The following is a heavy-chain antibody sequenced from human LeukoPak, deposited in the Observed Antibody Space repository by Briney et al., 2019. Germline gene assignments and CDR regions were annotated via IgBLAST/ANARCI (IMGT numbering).Heavy chain of an antibody. J-gene: IGHJ4*02. CDR2: IYYSGST. V-gene: IGHV4-59*01. CDR3: ARGDDYFDY. Sequence: PSETLSLTCTVSGGSISSNYWSWMRQPPGKGLEWIGYIYYSGSTNYNPSLKSRVTISVDTSKNQFSLKLSSVTAADTAVYYCARGDDYFDYWGQGTLVTVSS. CDR1: GGSISSNY.